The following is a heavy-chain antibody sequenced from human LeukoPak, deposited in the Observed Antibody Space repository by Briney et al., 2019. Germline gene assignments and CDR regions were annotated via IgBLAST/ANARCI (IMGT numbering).Heavy chain of an antibody. CDR2: IYHSGNT. CDR3: ASHRDYYDSSGYYAEYFQH. V-gene: IGHV4-4*02. Sequence: SETLSLTCAVSGGSISSSNWWSWVRQPPGKGLEWIGEIYHSGNTNYNPSLKSRVTISVDKSKNQFSLKLSSVTAADTAVYYCASHRDYYDSSGYYAEYFQHWGQGTLVTVSS. J-gene: IGHJ1*01. D-gene: IGHD3-22*01. CDR1: GGSISSSNW.